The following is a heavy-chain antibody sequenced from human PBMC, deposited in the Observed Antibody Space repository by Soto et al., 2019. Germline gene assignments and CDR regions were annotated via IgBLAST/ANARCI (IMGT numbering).Heavy chain of an antibody. D-gene: IGHD5-12*01. J-gene: IGHJ3*02. CDR3: ARDRDVAIAYAFDI. CDR2: INPNSGGT. CDR1: GYTFTGYY. V-gene: IGHV1-2*04. Sequence: ASVKVSCKASGYTFTGYYMHWVRQAPGQGLEWMGWINPNSGGTNYAQKFQGWVTMTRDTSISTAYMELSRLRSDDTAVYYCARDRDVAIAYAFDIWGQGTMVTVSS.